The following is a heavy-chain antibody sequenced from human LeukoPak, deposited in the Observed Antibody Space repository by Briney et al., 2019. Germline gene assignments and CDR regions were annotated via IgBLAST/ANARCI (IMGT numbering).Heavy chain of an antibody. D-gene: IGHD3-22*01. CDR2: IYYNGST. CDR3: AREGSDTSGYIDY. Sequence: SETLSLTCTVSGGSINNYFWSWIRQPPGKGLEWIGYIYYNGSTNYNPSLKSRVTISVDTSKNQFSLRMNSVTAADTAVYYCAREGSDTSGYIDYWGQGTLPTVSS. CDR1: GGSINNYF. V-gene: IGHV4-59*01. J-gene: IGHJ4*02.